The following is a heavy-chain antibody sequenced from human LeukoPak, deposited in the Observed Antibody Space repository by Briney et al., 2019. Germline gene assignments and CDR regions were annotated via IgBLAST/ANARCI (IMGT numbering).Heavy chain of an antibody. Sequence: GESLKISCKGSGYSFTSYWIGWVRQMPGKGLEWMGIIYPGDSDTRYSPSFQGQVTISADKSISTAYLQWSSLKASDTAMYYCARQDTCGGDCPRYWYFDLWGRGTLVTVSS. J-gene: IGHJ2*01. CDR1: GYSFTSYW. CDR2: IYPGDSDT. CDR3: ARQDTCGGDCPRYWYFDL. V-gene: IGHV5-51*01. D-gene: IGHD2-21*01.